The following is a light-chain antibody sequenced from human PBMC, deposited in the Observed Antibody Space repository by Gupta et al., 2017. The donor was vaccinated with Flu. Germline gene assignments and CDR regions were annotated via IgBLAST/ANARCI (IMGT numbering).Light chain of an antibody. J-gene: IGKJ1*01. CDR1: ETFTNSN. V-gene: IGKV3-20*01. CDR3: QQDGSSPVT. Sequence: EIVLTQSPGTLSLSPGERATLSCRASETFTNSNLAWYHQKPGQAPRLLIYGASSRVTGIPDRFSGSGSGADFTLTISRLEPEDFAVYYCQQDGSSPVTFGQGTKVEI. CDR2: GAS.